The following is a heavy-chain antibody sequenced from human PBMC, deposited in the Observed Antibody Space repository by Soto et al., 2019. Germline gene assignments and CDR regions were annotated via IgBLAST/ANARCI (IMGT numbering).Heavy chain of an antibody. Sequence: PGVSLRLSCVVSGFTFSNYAMSWVRQAPGKGLEWVSGISGSSDSTYYTDSVKNRFTISRDNSKNTLYLQMNSLRVEDTAVYYCAREQMTAAVNFDYWGQGTLVTVSS. V-gene: IGHV3-23*01. CDR1: GFTFSNYA. CDR2: ISGSSDST. D-gene: IGHD6-13*01. J-gene: IGHJ4*02. CDR3: AREQMTAAVNFDY.